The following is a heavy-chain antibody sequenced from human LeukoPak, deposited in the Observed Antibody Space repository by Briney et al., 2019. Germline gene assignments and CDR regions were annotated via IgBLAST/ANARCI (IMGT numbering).Heavy chain of an antibody. CDR3: ARAVGATTYWGFDY. CDR2: IYYSGST. V-gene: IGHV4-59*08. CDR1: GGSISSYY. D-gene: IGHD1-26*01. Sequence: SETLPLTCTVSGGSISSYYWSWIRQPPGKGLEWIGYIYYSGSTNYNPSLKSRVTMSLDTSKNQFSLKLTSVTAADTAVYYCARAVGATTYWGFDYWGRGTLVTVSS. J-gene: IGHJ4*02.